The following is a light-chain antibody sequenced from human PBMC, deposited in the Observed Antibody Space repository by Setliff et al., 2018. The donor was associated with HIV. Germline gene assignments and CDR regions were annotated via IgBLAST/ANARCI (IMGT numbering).Light chain of an antibody. Sequence: QSVLTQPPYVSGAPGQSVTISCTGSTSDIGHYNRVSWYQQPPGAAPKLIMYEVSHRPSGVPDRFSGSKSGSTASLTISGLQPEDEADYYCSSYTTSITVVFGTGTKGTLL. CDR1: TSDIGHYNR. CDR2: EVS. V-gene: IGLV2-18*02. CDR3: SSYTTSITVV. J-gene: IGLJ1*01.